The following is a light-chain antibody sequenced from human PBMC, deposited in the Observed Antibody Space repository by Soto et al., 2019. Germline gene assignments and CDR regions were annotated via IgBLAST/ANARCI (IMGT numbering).Light chain of an antibody. Sequence: EIVLTPSPTTLSLSPGERTPLPCRASQGVSHYFAWFQQKPGQAPRLLIYDASNRATGIPARFSGSGSGTDFTLTISSLEPEDFVVYYCQQRSNWPRTFGQGTKVEIK. CDR1: QGVSHY. J-gene: IGKJ1*01. CDR2: DAS. CDR3: QQRSNWPRT. V-gene: IGKV3-11*01.